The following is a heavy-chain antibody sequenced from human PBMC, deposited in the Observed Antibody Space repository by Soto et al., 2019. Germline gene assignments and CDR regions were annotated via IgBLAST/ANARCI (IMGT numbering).Heavy chain of an antibody. V-gene: IGHV4-59*01. CDR3: ARYSPPKKTYDRSPRWFDP. J-gene: IGHJ5*02. CDR2: VRDTGST. D-gene: IGHD3-22*01. Sequence: SETRSLTWTVSGGSMNIDYWTWIRQPPGKRLEWIGYVRDTGSTNYNPSLKSRVTISIDTSRNQFSLSLSSVTAADTAVYFCARYSPPKKTYDRSPRWFDPWGQVTLLTVS. CDR1: GGSMNIDY.